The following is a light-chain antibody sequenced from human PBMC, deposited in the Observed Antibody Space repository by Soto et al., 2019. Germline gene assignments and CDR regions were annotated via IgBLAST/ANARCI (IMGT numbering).Light chain of an antibody. CDR2: GAN. V-gene: IGKV1-39*01. CDR3: QQNYGTPGT. J-gene: IGKJ1*01. Sequence: DIQRTQSRSSLSASVGYRVTIPCRASQSISSYLNCCQQKPEKAPKLLIFGANSLQSGVPSRFSGSGSGTEFTLTISSLQPEDFATYYCQQNYGTPGTFGQGPRWIS. CDR1: QSISSY.